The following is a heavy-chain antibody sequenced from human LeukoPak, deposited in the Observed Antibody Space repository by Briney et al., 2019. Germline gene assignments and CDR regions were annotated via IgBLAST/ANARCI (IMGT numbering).Heavy chain of an antibody. V-gene: IGHV1-8*01. D-gene: IGHD6-13*01. CDR3: AKVWHGSSSWYGFF. CDR1: GYTFTSYD. J-gene: IGHJ4*02. Sequence: ASVKVSCKASGYTFTSYDINWVRQATGQGLEWMGWMNPNSGNTGYAQKFQGRVTMTRNTSISTAYMELSSLRSEDTAVYYCAKVWHGSSSWYGFFWGQGTLVTVSS. CDR2: MNPNSGNT.